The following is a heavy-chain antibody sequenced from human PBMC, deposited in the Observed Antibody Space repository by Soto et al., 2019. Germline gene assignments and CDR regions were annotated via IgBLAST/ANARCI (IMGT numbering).Heavy chain of an antibody. D-gene: IGHD3-10*01. V-gene: IGHV3-7*03. CDR3: ARDTVLPHSHPFDY. J-gene: IGHJ4*02. Sequence: GGSLRLSCAASGFIFSSYWMSWVRQAPGKGLEWVANIKQDGSEKYYVDSVKGRFTISRDNAKNSLYLQTNSLRAEDTAVYYCARDTVLPHSHPFDYWGRGTLVTVAS. CDR2: IKQDGSEK. CDR1: GFIFSSYW.